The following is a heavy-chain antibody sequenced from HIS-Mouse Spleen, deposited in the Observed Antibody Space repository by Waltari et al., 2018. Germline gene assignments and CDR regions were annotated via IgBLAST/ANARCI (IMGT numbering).Heavy chain of an antibody. CDR2: IYYRGST. V-gene: IGHV4-39*07. CDR1: GGSISSSSYY. CDR3: AREIPYSSSWYDWYFDL. Sequence: QLQLQESGPGLVKPSETLSLTCTVSGGSISSSSYYWGWIRQPPGKGLEWIGSIYYRGSTYYNPSLKGRVTISVDTSKNQSSLKLSSVTAADTAVYYCAREIPYSSSWYDWYFDLWGRGTLVTVSS. J-gene: IGHJ2*01. D-gene: IGHD6-13*01.